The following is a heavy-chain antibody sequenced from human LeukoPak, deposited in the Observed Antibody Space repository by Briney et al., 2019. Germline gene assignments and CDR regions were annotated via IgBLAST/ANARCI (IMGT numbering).Heavy chain of an antibody. CDR3: AKDSGAPYYFDY. CDR2: IRYDGSNK. V-gene: IGHV3-30*02. D-gene: IGHD1-26*01. Sequence: PGGSLRLSCAASGFTFSNFGIHWVRQAPGKGLEWVAFIRYDGSNKYYADSVKGRFTISRDNSKNTLYLQMNSLRAEDTAIYYCAKDSGAPYYFDYWGQGTLVTVSS. J-gene: IGHJ4*02. CDR1: GFTFSNFG.